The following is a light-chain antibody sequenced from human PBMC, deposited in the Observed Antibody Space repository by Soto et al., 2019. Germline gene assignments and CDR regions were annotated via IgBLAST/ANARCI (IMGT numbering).Light chain of an antibody. CDR1: QSVSSNY. Sequence: EIVLTQSPGTLSLSLGERATLSCRASQSVSSNYLAWYQQKPGQAPRLLIYATSSRATGIPGRFSGSGSGTDFTLTISRLEPDDFAVYYCQQYGNSPRYSFGQGTKLEIK. CDR2: ATS. CDR3: QQYGNSPRYS. J-gene: IGKJ2*03. V-gene: IGKV3-20*01.